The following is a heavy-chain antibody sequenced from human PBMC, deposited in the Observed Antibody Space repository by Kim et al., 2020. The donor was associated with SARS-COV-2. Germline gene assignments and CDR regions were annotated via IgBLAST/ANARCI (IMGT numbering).Heavy chain of an antibody. J-gene: IGHJ3*02. Sequence: DSVKGRFTISRDNSKNTLYLQMNSLRAEDTAVYYCARGRYYDSSLGAFDIWGQGTMVTVSS. CDR3: ARGRYYDSSLGAFDI. V-gene: IGHV3-30*07. D-gene: IGHD3-22*01.